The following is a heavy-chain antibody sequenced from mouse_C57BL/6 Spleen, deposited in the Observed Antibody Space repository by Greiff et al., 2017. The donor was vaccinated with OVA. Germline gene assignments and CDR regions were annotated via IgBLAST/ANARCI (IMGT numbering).Heavy chain of an antibody. D-gene: IGHD1-1*01. CDR2: IYPGSGNT. CDR1: GYSFTSYY. V-gene: IGHV1-66*01. Sequence: QVQLQQSGPELVKPGASVKISCKASGYSFTSYYIHWVKQRPGQGLEWIGWIYPGSGNTKYNEKFKGKATLTADTSSSTSYMQLSSLTSEDSAVYYCAGGTTVVAADFWGQVTSVTVSS. J-gene: IGHJ4*01. CDR3: AGGTTVVAADF.